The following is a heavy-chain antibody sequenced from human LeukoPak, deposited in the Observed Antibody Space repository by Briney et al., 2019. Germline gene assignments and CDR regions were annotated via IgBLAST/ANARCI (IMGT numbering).Heavy chain of an antibody. CDR2: ISSSSSYT. CDR1: GFTFSDYY. V-gene: IGHV3-11*06. Sequence: GGSLRLSCAASGFTFSDYYMSWIRQAPGKGLEWVSYISSSSSYTNYADSVKGRFTISRDNAKNSLYLQMNSLRAEDTAVYYCARNNLGSWYYVDYWGQGTLVTVSS. D-gene: IGHD6-13*01. J-gene: IGHJ4*02. CDR3: ARNNLGSWYYVDY.